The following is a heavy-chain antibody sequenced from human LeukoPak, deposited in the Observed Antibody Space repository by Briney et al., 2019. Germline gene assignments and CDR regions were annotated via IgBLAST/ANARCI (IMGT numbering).Heavy chain of an antibody. V-gene: IGHV4-30-4*08. CDR1: GGSISSGDYY. CDR2: IYYSGST. J-gene: IGHJ4*02. CDR3: ARENIVVVPAALGPYSISSSFDY. Sequence: PSQTLPLTCTVSGGSISSGDYYWSWIRQPPGKGLEWIGYIYYSGSTYYNPSLKSRVTISVDTSKNQFSLKLSSVTAADTAVYYCARENIVVVPAALGPYSISSSFDYWGQGTLVTVSS. D-gene: IGHD2-2*01.